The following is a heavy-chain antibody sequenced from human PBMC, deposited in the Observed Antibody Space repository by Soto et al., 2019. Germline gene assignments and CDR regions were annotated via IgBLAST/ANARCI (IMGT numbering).Heavy chain of an antibody. CDR2: IGGSNTDT. CDR3: AKDAVPYNGKWDWFDS. D-gene: IGHD1-26*01. CDR1: RFTFSDFA. V-gene: IGHV3-23*01. Sequence: DVQLLESGGGLVQPGGSLTLSCAASRFTFSDFAMSWVRQAPGKGLEWGSGIGGSNTDTYYADSVKGRFTISRDNSKDTLYLHMNSLRDEDTAVYYCAKDAVPYNGKWDWFDSWGQGTLVTVSS. J-gene: IGHJ5*01.